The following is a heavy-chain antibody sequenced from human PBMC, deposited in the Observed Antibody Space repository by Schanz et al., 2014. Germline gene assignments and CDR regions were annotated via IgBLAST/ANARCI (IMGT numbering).Heavy chain of an antibody. V-gene: IGHV3-7*01. J-gene: IGHJ4*02. CDR2: IKQDGSEK. CDR1: GFTFSAYG. Sequence: VQLVESGGGVVQPGRSLRLSCAASGFTFSAYGMHWVRQAPGKGLEWVANIKQDGSEKYYVVSVKGRFTISRDNAKNSLYLQMSSLRAEDTAVYYCARDRVQYSSGWYSDSWGQGTLVTVSS. D-gene: IGHD6-19*01. CDR3: ARDRVQYSSGWYSDS.